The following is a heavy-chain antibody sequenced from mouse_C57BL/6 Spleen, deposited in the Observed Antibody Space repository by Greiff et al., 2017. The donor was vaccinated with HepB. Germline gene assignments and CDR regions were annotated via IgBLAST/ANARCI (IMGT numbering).Heavy chain of an antibody. Sequence: VQRVESGPELVKPGASVKISCKASGYAFSSSWMNWVKQRPGKGLEWIGRIYPGDGDTNYNGKFKGKATLTADKSSSTAYMQLSSLTSEDSAVYFCAREGSYYFDYWGQGTTLTVSS. CDR3: AREGSYYFDY. V-gene: IGHV1-82*01. CDR1: GYAFSSSW. CDR2: IYPGDGDT. J-gene: IGHJ2*01. D-gene: IGHD3-3*01.